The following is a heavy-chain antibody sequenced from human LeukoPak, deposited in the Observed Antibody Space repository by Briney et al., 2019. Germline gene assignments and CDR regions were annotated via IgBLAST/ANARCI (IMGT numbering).Heavy chain of an antibody. V-gene: IGHV4-34*01. D-gene: IGHD2-21*02. CDR1: GGSFSGNS. CDR2: VDHSGST. Sequence: SETLSLTCAVYGGSFSGNSWRWIRQPPGEGLEWIGEVDHSGSTNYNPSLKSRVTISVDTSKDQLSLRLSSLTAADTAVYFCARGPDRRTAPSYYDCYYMDVWGKGTTVTASS. CDR3: ARGPDRRTAPSYYDCYYMDV. J-gene: IGHJ6*03.